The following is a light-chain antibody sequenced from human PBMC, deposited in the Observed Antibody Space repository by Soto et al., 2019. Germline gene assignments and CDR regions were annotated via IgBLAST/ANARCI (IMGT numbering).Light chain of an antibody. Sequence: QSVLTQPASVSGSTGQSITISCTGTSSDVGGYNYVSWYQQHPGKAPKLMIYDVSNRPTGVSNRFSGSKSGNTASLTISGLQAEDEADYYCSSYTSPRVFGTGTKVTVL. CDR1: SSDVGGYNY. CDR3: SSYTSPRV. CDR2: DVS. V-gene: IGLV2-14*01. J-gene: IGLJ1*01.